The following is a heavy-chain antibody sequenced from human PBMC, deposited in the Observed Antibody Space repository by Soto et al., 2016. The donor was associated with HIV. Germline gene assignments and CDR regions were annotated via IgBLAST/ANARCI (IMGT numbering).Heavy chain of an antibody. CDR2: ISSNGGST. Sequence: EVQLVESGGGLVQPGGSLRLSCAASGFTFSSYAMHWVRQAPGKGPEYVSAISSNGGSTYYANSVKGRFTISRDNSKNTLYLQMGSLRAEDTAVYYCARDSGIVVVPAAIGPDAFDIWGQGTMVTVSS. D-gene: IGHD2-2*02. J-gene: IGHJ3*02. CDR3: ARDSGIVVVPAAIGPDAFDI. CDR1: GFTFSSYA. V-gene: IGHV3-64*01.